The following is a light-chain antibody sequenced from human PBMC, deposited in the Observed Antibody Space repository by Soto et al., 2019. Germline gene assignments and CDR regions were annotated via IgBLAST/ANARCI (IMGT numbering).Light chain of an antibody. Sequence: DIQMTQSPSTLSGSVGDRVTITCRASQTISSWLAWYQQKPGKAPKLLIYDASTRATGIPARFSGSGSGTEFTLTINSLQSEDFAVYYCQQYNNWPAITFGQGTRLEIK. V-gene: IGKV1-5*01. CDR1: QTISSW. J-gene: IGKJ5*01. CDR3: QQYNNWPAIT. CDR2: DAS.